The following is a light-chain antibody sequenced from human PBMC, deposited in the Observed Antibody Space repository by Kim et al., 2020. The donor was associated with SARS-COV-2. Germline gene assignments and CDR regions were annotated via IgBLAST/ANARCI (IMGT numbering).Light chain of an antibody. V-gene: IGLV3-19*01. CDR1: SLRNYY. CDR3: SSRDRDSIGHLYV. Sequence: SSELTQYPAVSVALGQTVKITCQGDSLRNYYATWYQQKPGQAPVHVFFDKDSRPSGIPDRFSGSSAGNTVSLTITGAQAEDEGDYYCSSRDRDSIGHLYVFGGGTKVTV. CDR2: DKD. J-gene: IGLJ1*01.